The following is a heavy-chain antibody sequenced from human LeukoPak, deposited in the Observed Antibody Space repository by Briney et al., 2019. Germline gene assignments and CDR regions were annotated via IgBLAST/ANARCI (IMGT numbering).Heavy chain of an antibody. Sequence: GGSLRLSCAASGFTFSSYGMHWVRQAPGKGLEWVAFIRYDGSNKYYADSVKGRFTISRDNSKNTLYLQMNSLRAEDTAVYYCAKLLSITMITTTNEDWFDPWGQGTLVTVSS. CDR3: AKLLSITMITTTNEDWFDP. J-gene: IGHJ5*02. CDR2: IRYDGSNK. V-gene: IGHV3-30*02. CDR1: GFTFSSYG. D-gene: IGHD3-22*01.